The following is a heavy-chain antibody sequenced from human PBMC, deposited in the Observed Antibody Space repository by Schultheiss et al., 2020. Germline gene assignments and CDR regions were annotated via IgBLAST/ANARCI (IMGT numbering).Heavy chain of an antibody. V-gene: IGHV3-30*18. Sequence: GGSLRLSCAASGFTFSSYGMHWVRQAPGKGLEWVAVISYDGSNKYYADSVKGRFTISRDNSKNTLYLQMNSLRAEDTAVYYCAKDLAVVTPTDYWGQGTLVTVSS. CDR1: GFTFSSYG. CDR3: AKDLAVVTPTDY. CDR2: ISYDGSNK. D-gene: IGHD4-23*01. J-gene: IGHJ4*02.